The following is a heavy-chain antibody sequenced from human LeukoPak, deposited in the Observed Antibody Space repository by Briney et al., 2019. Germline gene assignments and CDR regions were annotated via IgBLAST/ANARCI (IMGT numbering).Heavy chain of an antibody. CDR3: ARGLRNYYDSLHAFDI. J-gene: IGHJ3*02. CDR1: GFTFSDYY. Sequence: GGSLRLSCAASGFTFSDYYMSWIRQAPGKGLEWVSYISSSGSTIYYADSVKGRFTISRDNAKNSLYLQMNSLRAEDTAVYYCARGLRNYYDSLHAFDIWGQGTMVTVSS. D-gene: IGHD3-22*01. CDR2: ISSSGSTI. V-gene: IGHV3-11*01.